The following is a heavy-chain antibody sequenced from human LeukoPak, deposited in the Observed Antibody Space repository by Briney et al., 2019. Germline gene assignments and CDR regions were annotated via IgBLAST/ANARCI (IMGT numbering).Heavy chain of an antibody. V-gene: IGHV3-23*01. Sequence: GGSLRLSCAASGFTFSSYAMSWVRQAPGKGLEWVSAISGSGGSTYYADPVKGRFTISRDNSKNTLYLQMNSLRAEDTAVYYCATRDSSGYPFDYWGQGTLVTVSS. CDR3: ATRDSSGYPFDY. J-gene: IGHJ4*02. CDR1: GFTFSSYA. D-gene: IGHD3-22*01. CDR2: ISGSGGST.